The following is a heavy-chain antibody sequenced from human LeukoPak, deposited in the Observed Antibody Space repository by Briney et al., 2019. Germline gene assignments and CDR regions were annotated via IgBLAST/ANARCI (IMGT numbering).Heavy chain of an antibody. CDR2: IYYSGST. CDR1: GGSISSYY. CDR3: ARSQEITYSGYDYFWFDP. D-gene: IGHD5-12*01. Sequence: EPSETLSLTCTVSGGSISSYYWNWIRQPPGKGLEWIGNIYYSGSTNYNPSLKSRVTISVDTSKNLFSLKLNSVTGADTAVYYCARSQEITYSGYDYFWFDPWGQGTLVTVSS. J-gene: IGHJ5*02. V-gene: IGHV4-59*08.